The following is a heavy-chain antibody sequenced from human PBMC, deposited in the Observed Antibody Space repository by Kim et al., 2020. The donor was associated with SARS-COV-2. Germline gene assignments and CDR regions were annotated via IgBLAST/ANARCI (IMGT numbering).Heavy chain of an antibody. CDR1: GYTFTSYG. V-gene: IGHV1-18*01. J-gene: IGHJ4*02. Sequence: ASVKVSCKASGYTFTSYGISWVRQAPGQGLEWMGWISAYNGNTNYAQKLQGRVTMTTDTSTSTAYMELRSLRSDDTAVYYCARDYEGGDYDILTGYSRYYDYWGQGTLVTVSS. D-gene: IGHD3-9*01. CDR2: ISAYNGNT. CDR3: ARDYEGGDYDILTGYSRYYDY.